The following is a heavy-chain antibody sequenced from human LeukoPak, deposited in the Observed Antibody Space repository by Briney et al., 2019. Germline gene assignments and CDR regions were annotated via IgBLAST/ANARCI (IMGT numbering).Heavy chain of an antibody. Sequence: GASVKVSCKASGYTFTSYYMHWVRQAPGQGLEWMGWISTDNGNTNYAQNVQGRVTMTTDTSTTTAYMELRSLRSDDTAVYYCARGSSGVIPDYYYYGLDVWGQGTTVTVSS. J-gene: IGHJ6*02. CDR3: ARGSSGVIPDYYYYGLDV. V-gene: IGHV1-18*04. D-gene: IGHD3-10*01. CDR1: GYTFTSYY. CDR2: ISTDNGNT.